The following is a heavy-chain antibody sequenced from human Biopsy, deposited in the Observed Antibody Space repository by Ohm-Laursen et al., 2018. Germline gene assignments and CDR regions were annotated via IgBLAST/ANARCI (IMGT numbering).Heavy chain of an antibody. CDR3: ARGPAYPSIDGYYGLDL. CDR2: INPNSGNA. J-gene: IGHJ6*02. CDR1: GYTFAGYY. Sequence: ASVQVSCTSSGYTFAGYYLHWVRPAPGHRLEWLAWINPNSGNANYAQSFQGRLTVTRDTSISTAYMELTSLTFDDTAIYYCARGPAYPSIDGYYGLDLWGQGTTVIVSS. V-gene: IGHV1-2*02. D-gene: IGHD3-9*01.